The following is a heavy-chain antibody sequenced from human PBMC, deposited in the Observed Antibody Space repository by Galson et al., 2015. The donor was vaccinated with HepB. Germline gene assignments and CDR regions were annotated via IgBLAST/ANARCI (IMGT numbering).Heavy chain of an antibody. J-gene: IGHJ6*02. D-gene: IGHD3-10*01. CDR2: INSDGSST. CDR3: ARDWVRGDYGMEV. V-gene: IGHV3-74*01. CDR1: GFTFSSYW. Sequence: SLRLSCAASGFTFSSYWMHWVRQAPGKGLVWVSHINSDGSSTSYADSVKGRFTISRDNAKNTLYLQMNSLRAEDTAVYYCARDWVRGDYGMEVWGQGTTVTVSS.